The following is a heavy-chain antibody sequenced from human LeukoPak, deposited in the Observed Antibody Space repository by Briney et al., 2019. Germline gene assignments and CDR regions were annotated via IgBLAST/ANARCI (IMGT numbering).Heavy chain of an antibody. Sequence: PGGSLRLSCAASGFTFSSYAMSWVRQAPGKGLEWVSAISGSGGSTYYADSVKGRFTISRDNSKNTLYLQMNSLRAEDTALYYCAKDLTGYSNFDSWGQGTLVTVSS. D-gene: IGHD3-9*01. J-gene: IGHJ4*02. CDR2: ISGSGGST. V-gene: IGHV3-23*01. CDR3: AKDLTGYSNFDS. CDR1: GFTFSSYA.